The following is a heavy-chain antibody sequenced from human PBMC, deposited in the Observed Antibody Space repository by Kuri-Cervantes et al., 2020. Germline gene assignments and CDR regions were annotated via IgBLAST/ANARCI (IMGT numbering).Heavy chain of an antibody. J-gene: IGHJ4*02. D-gene: IGHD2-15*01. CDR1: GFTFSSYE. Sequence: GESLKISCVASGFTFSSYEMNWVRQAPGKGLEWVSYISNSGAFMYYADSVKGRFTISRDNARDSLYLQMNSLTAEDTAVYYCARERGAVVVVAATPFDYWGQGTLVTVSS. V-gene: IGHV3-48*03. CDR2: ISNSGAFM. CDR3: ARERGAVVVVAATPFDY.